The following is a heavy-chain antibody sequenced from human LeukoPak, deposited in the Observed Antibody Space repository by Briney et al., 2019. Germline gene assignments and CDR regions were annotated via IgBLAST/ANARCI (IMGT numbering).Heavy chain of an antibody. J-gene: IGHJ4*02. CDR3: AKDIVATKRGFDY. D-gene: IGHD5-12*01. Sequence: GGSLRLSCAASGFTFSSYAMSWVRQAPGKGLEWVLAISGSGVSTYYADSVRGRFTISRDNSKNTLYLQMNSLRAEDTAVYYCAKDIVATKRGFDYWGQGTLVTVSS. CDR2: ISGSGVST. CDR1: GFTFSSYA. V-gene: IGHV3-23*01.